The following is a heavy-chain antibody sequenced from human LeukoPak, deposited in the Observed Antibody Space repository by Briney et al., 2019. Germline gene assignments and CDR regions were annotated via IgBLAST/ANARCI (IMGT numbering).Heavy chain of an antibody. CDR2: ISGSGGST. Sequence: PGGSLRLSCAAPGFTFSNAWMSWVRQAPGKGLEWVSAISGSGGSTYYADSVKGRFTIPRDNSKNTLYLQMNSLRAEDTAVYYCAKELGSSGWYVDFDYWGQGTLVTVSS. V-gene: IGHV3-23*01. D-gene: IGHD6-19*01. J-gene: IGHJ4*02. CDR1: GFTFSNAW. CDR3: AKELGSSGWYVDFDY.